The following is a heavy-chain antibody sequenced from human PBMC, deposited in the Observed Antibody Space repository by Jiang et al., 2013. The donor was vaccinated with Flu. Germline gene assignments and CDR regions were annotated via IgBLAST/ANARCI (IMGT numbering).Heavy chain of an antibody. Sequence: SGAEVKKPGASVKVSCKASGYTFTSYGISWVRQAPGQGLEWMGWISAYNGNTNYAQKLQGRVTMTTDTSTSTAYMELRSLRSDDTAVYYCARAPQLWAHIGEDAFDIWGQGTMVTVSS. CDR3: ARAPQLWAHIGEDAFDI. V-gene: IGHV1-18*01. CDR1: GYTFTSYG. J-gene: IGHJ3*02. CDR2: ISAYNGNT. D-gene: IGHD5-18*01.